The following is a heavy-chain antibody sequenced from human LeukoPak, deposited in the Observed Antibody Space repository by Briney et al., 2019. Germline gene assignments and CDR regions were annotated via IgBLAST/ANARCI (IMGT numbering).Heavy chain of an antibody. V-gene: IGHV1-8*01. D-gene: IGHD7-27*01. J-gene: IGHJ4*02. Sequence: GASVKVTCKASGYTFVSYDINWVRQAPGQGPEWMGWMSPKSGNTGYAQKFQGRVTMTRDTSINTAYMELRSLISENTDVYYCSRGPPNWGYDFWGQGTLVTVSS. CDR3: SRGPPNWGYDF. CDR2: MSPKSGNT. CDR1: GYTFVSYD.